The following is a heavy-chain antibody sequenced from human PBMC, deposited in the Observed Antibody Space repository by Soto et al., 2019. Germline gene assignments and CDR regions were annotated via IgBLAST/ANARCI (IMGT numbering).Heavy chain of an antibody. Sequence: GGSLRLSGAGGGFSISNYWMHWVLQGPGNGLVWVARINSDGSITNSANSVKGRFTISRDNAKNTLYLQMNSLRAEDTAVYYCVRHHCSTATCYTVWFDPSRQGTQVTVPS. CDR1: GFSISNYW. CDR3: VRHHCSTATCYTVWFDP. D-gene: IGHD2-2*02. V-gene: IGHV3-74*01. J-gene: IGHJ5*02. CDR2: INSDGSIT.